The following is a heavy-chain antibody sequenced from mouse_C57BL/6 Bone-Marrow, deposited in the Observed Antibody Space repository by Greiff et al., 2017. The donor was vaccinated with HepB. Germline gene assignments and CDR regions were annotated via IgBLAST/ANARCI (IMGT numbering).Heavy chain of an antibody. J-gene: IGHJ3*01. V-gene: IGHV5-6*01. Sequence: EVNVVESGGDLVKPGGSLKLSCAASGFTFSSYGMSWVRQTPDKRLEWVATISSGGSYTYYPDSVKGRFTISRDNAKNTLYLQMSSLKSEDTAMYYCARLHYYGSSYGGVWFAYWGQGTLVTVSA. CDR2: ISSGGSYT. D-gene: IGHD1-1*01. CDR3: ARLHYYGSSYGGVWFAY. CDR1: GFTFSSYG.